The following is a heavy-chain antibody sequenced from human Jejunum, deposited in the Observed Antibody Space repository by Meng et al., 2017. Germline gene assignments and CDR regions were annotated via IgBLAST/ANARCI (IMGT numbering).Heavy chain of an antibody. CDR3: ARRRRDGYNSEIDS. Sequence: GGSLRLSCAASGFTFSSHAMNWVRQAPGRGLEWVSGISGSGDRTDYADSVKGRFTTSRDNSNNMLYLQMSSLRAEDTARYYCARRRRDGYNSEIDSWGQGTLVTVSS. CDR1: GFTFSSHA. J-gene: IGHJ4*02. D-gene: IGHD5-24*01. CDR2: ISGSGDRT. V-gene: IGHV3-23*01.